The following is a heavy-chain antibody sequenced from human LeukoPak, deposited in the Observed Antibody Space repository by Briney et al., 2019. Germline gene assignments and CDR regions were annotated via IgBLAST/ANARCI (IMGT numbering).Heavy chain of an antibody. Sequence: PSETLSLTCTVSGGSISSYYWSWIRQPAGKGLEWIGRIYTSGSTNYNPSLKSRVTMSVDTSKNQFSLKLSPVTAADTAVYYCARARLTAAAGITFIGYFDYWGQGTLVTVSS. V-gene: IGHV4-4*07. CDR1: GGSISSYY. CDR2: IYTSGST. CDR3: ARARLTAAAGITFIGYFDY. D-gene: IGHD6-13*01. J-gene: IGHJ4*02.